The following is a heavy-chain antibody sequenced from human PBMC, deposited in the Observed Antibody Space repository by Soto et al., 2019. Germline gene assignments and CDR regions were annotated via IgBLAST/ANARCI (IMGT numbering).Heavy chain of an antibody. Sequence: SVKVSCKESGYTFTSYYMHWVRQAHGQGLEWMGIINPSGGSTSYAQKFQGRVTMTRDTSTSTVYMEMSSLRSEDTAVYYCARDGYDFWSGYYPNPKSGYYYYGMDVWGQGTTVTVSS. CDR1: GYTFTSYY. CDR2: INPSGGST. CDR3: ARDGYDFWSGYYPNPKSGYYYYGMDV. D-gene: IGHD3-3*01. V-gene: IGHV1-46*01. J-gene: IGHJ6*02.